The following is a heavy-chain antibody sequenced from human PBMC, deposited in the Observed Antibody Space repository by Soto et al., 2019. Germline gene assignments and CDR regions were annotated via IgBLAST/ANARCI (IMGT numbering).Heavy chain of an antibody. J-gene: IGHJ3*02. Sequence: ASVKVSCKASGYTFTSYAMHWVRQAPGQRLEWMGWINAGNGNTKYSQKFQGRVTITRDTSASTAYMELSSLRSEDTAVYYCARRGYCSGGSCYSSHDAFDIWGQGTMVTVSS. CDR3: ARRGYCSGGSCYSSHDAFDI. CDR2: INAGNGNT. V-gene: IGHV1-3*01. CDR1: GYTFTSYA. D-gene: IGHD2-15*01.